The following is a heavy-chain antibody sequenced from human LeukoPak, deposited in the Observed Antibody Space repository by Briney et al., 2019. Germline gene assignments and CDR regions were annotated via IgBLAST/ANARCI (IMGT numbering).Heavy chain of an antibody. J-gene: IGHJ4*02. D-gene: IGHD2-15*01. V-gene: IGHV4-34*01. CDR1: GGSFSGYY. CDR3: ARDSRYCSGGNCHLRFDY. CDR2: INHSGST. Sequence: QASETLSLTCAVYGGSFSGYYWSWIRQPPGKGLEWIGEINHSGSTNYNPSLKSRVTISVDTSKNQFSLKLSSVTAADTAVYFCARDSRYCSGGNCHLRFDYWGQGILVTVSS.